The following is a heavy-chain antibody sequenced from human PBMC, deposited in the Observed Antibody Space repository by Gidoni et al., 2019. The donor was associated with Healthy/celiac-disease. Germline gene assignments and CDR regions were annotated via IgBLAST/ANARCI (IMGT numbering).Heavy chain of an antibody. V-gene: IGHV1-69*06. J-gene: IGHJ4*02. D-gene: IGHD6-13*01. CDR1: GGTFSSYA. Sequence: QVQLVQSGAEVKKPGSSVKVSCQASGGTFSSYAISWVRQAPGQGLEWMGGIIPIFGTANYAQKFQGRVTITADKSTSTAYMELSSLRSEDTAVYYCGRVTGIAAAGGTGYYFDYWGQGTLGHRLL. CDR2: IIPIFGTA. CDR3: GRVTGIAAAGGTGYYFDY.